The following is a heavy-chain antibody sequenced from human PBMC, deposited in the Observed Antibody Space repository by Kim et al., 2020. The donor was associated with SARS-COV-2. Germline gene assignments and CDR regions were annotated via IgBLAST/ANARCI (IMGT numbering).Heavy chain of an antibody. CDR2: IKQDGSEK. J-gene: IGHJ3*02. CDR1: GFTFSSYW. V-gene: IGHV3-7*03. CDR3: ARVGGNYYPIDAFDI. D-gene: IGHD2-15*01. Sequence: GGSLRLSCAASGFTFSSYWMSWVRQAPGKGLEWVANIKQDGSEKYYVDSVKGRFTISRDNAKNSLYLQMNSLRAGDTAVYYCARVGGNYYPIDAFDIWGQGTMVTVSS.